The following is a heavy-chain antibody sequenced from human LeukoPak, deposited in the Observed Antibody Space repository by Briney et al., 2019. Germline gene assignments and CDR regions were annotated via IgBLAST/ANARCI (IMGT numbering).Heavy chain of an antibody. Sequence: ASVKVSCKASGYTFTGYYMHWVRQAPGQGLEWMGWINPNSGGTNYAQKFQGRVTMTRDTSISTAYMELSRLRSDDTAEYYCAPSGGTTYDFYMWYFDYWGQGTLVTVSS. V-gene: IGHV1-2*02. CDR2: INPNSGGT. J-gene: IGHJ4*02. CDR1: GYTFTGYY. D-gene: IGHD1-1*01. CDR3: APSGGTTYDFYMWYFDY.